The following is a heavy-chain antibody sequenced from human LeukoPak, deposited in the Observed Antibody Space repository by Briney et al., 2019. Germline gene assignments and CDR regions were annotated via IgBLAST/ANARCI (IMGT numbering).Heavy chain of an antibody. CDR2: IYYSGST. Sequence: PSETLSLTCTVSGGSISSYYWSCIRQPPGKGLEWIGYIYYSGSTNYNPSLKSRVTISGDTSKNQFSLKLSSVTDADTAVYYCARGWGPYKDYWGQGTLVTVSS. CDR3: ARGWGPYKDY. D-gene: IGHD7-27*01. V-gene: IGHV4-59*01. J-gene: IGHJ4*02. CDR1: GGSISSYY.